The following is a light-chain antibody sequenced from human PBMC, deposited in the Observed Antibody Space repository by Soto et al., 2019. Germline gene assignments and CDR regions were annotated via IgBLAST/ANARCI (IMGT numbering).Light chain of an antibody. V-gene: IGKV1-39*01. J-gene: IGKJ1*01. CDR2: AAS. CDR1: QNIRDS. CDR3: QQTFWMFPWT. Sequence: DIQMAQSPSSLSASVGDRITITCRASQNIRDSLNWYQHKPGMAPQLMIFAASNLHSGVPSRFSVSGSGTDFTLTISSLQPEDFATYYCQQTFWMFPWTFGQGTKVEMK.